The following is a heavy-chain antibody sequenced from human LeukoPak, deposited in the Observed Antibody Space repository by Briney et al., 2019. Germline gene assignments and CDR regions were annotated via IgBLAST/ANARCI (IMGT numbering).Heavy chain of an antibody. CDR2: IRSKANSYAT. CDR1: GFTFSSYW. Sequence: GGSLRLSCAASGFTFSSYWMHWVRQASGKGLEWVGRIRSKANSYATAYAASVKGRFTISRDDSKNMAYLQMNSLRAEETAVYYCARAGPSSSWHQFDYWGQGTLVTVSS. D-gene: IGHD6-13*01. J-gene: IGHJ4*02. CDR3: ARAGPSSSWHQFDY. V-gene: IGHV3-73*01.